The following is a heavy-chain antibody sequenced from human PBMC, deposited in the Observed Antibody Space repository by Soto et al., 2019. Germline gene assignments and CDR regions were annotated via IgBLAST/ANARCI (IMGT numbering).Heavy chain of an antibody. CDR1: GTSISSSDYY. CDR2: IYHSGST. D-gene: IGHD1-26*01. V-gene: IGHV4-39*07. CDR3: ARVLSGSYYDY. Sequence: PSETLSLTCTVSGTSISSSDYYWGWIRQPPGKGLEWIGEIYHSGSTNYNPSLESRVTVSIDKSKNQFSLKLTSVTAADTAVYYCARVLSGSYYDYWGQGTLVTVSS. J-gene: IGHJ4*02.